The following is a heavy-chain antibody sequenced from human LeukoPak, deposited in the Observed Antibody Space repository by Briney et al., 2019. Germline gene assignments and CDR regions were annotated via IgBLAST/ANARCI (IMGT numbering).Heavy chain of an antibody. CDR3: ARDSIAAAGSLDAFDI. Sequence: SETLSLTCTVSGGSTSSYYKSWIRHPAGKGLEWIGRIYTSGGTNYNPSLKSRVTMSVDTSKNQFSLKLSSVTAADTAVYYCARDSIAAAGSLDAFDIWGQGTMVTVSS. D-gene: IGHD6-13*01. J-gene: IGHJ3*02. V-gene: IGHV4-4*07. CDR2: IYTSGGT. CDR1: GGSTSSYY.